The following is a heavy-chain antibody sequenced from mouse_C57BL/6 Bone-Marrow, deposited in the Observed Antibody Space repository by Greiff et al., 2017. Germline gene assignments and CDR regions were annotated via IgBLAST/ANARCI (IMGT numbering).Heavy chain of an antibody. D-gene: IGHD1-1*01. V-gene: IGHV1-61*01. J-gene: IGHJ1*03. CDR3: ARSSYVWYFDV. Sequence: QVQLQQPGAELVRPGSSVKLSCKASGYTFTSYWMDWVKQRPGQGLEWIGNIYPSDSETHYNQKFKDKATLTVDKSSSTAYMQLSSLTSEDSAVYYCARSSYVWYFDVWGTGTTVTVSS. CDR1: GYTFTSYW. CDR2: IYPSDSET.